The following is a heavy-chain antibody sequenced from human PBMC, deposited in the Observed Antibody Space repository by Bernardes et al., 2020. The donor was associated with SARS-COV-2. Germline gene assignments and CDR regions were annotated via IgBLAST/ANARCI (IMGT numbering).Heavy chain of an antibody. CDR1: GYTFHRYG. V-gene: IGHV1-18*01. J-gene: IGHJ4*02. D-gene: IGHD4-17*01. CDR2: ISGYNRDT. Sequence: ASVKVSCKASGYTFHRYGLTWVRQAPGQGLEWMGWISGYNRDTKYAQKFRGRVTMTKDTSTSTAYMELRSLRYDDTAVYYCARASQSYGDYDYWGQGTLVTGSS. CDR3: ARASQSYGDYDY.